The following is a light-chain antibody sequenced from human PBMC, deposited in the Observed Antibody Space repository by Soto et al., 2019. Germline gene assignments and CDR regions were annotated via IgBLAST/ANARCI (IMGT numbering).Light chain of an antibody. CDR3: PLT. CDR2: GAS. CDR1: QSVGSSY. Sequence: EIVLTQSPGPLSLSQGERATLSCRASQSVGSSYLAWYQQKPGQAPRLLIYGASNRATGIPDRFSGCGSGTDFSLTVSRLAPENFAVGGSPLTFGGGNKVEIK. J-gene: IGKJ4*01. V-gene: IGKV3-20*01.